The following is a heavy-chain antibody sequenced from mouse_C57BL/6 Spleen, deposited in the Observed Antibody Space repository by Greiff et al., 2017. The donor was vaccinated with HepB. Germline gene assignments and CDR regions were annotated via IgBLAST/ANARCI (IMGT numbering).Heavy chain of an antibody. Sequence: VQLQQSGPELVKPGASVKMSCKASGYTFTDYNMHWVKQSHGKSLEWIGYINPNNGGTSYNQKFKGKATLTVNKSSSTAYMELRSLTSEDSAVYYCARSYYGSSSFAYWGQVTLVTVSA. V-gene: IGHV1-22*01. CDR3: ARSYYGSSSFAY. CDR2: INPNNGGT. J-gene: IGHJ3*01. D-gene: IGHD1-1*01. CDR1: GYTFTDYN.